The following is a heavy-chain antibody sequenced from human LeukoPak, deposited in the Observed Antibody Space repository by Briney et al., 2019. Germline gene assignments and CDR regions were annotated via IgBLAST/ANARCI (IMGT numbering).Heavy chain of an antibody. CDR2: IYPGDSDT. CDR1: GYSFSSYW. Sequence: GESLKISCKGSGYSFSSYWIGWVRQMPGKGLELMGIIYPGDSDTRYSPSFQGQVTISAGKSINTAYLQWSSLKASDTAMYYCARRTLSMQGDYWGQGTLVTVSS. J-gene: IGHJ4*02. CDR3: ARRTLSMQGDY. V-gene: IGHV5-51*01. D-gene: IGHD2/OR15-2a*01.